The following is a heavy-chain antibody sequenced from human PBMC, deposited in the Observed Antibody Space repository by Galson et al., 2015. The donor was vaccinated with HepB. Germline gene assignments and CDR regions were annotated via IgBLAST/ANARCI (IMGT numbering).Heavy chain of an antibody. D-gene: IGHD3-10*01. V-gene: IGHV3-73*01. CDR2: IRSKANSYAT. J-gene: IGHJ4*02. Sequence: SLRLSCAASGFTFSGSAMHWVRQASGKGLEWVGRIRSKANSYATAYAASVKGRFTISRDDSKNTAYLQMNSLKTEDTAVYYCTFYYGSGSRDYWGQGTLVTVSS. CDR3: TFYYGSGSRDY. CDR1: GFTFSGSA.